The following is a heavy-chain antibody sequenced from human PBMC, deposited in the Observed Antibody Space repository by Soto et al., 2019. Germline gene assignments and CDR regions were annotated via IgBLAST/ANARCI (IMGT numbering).Heavy chain of an antibody. Sequence: PSQTLSLTCVISGDSVSRNSAGWNWIRQSPSRGLEWLGRTDYRSKWYNDYAVFVKSRRIVNPDTSKNQFSLQLNSVTPEDTAVYYCARDDYGMDVWGQGTKVP. J-gene: IGHJ6*02. CDR3: ARDDYGMDV. CDR1: GDSVSRNSAG. V-gene: IGHV6-1*01. CDR2: TDYRSKWYN.